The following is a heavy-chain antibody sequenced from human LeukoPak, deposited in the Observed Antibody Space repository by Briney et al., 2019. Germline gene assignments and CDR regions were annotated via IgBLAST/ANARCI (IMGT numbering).Heavy chain of an antibody. Sequence: SETLSLTCTVSGGSIRSYHWSWIRQPPGKRLEWIGYIYDSGSTNYNPSLKSRVTISIDTSKNQFSLKLSSVTAADTAVYYCAREEYCGGDCYSGFDYWGQGTLVTVSS. CDR1: GGSIRSYH. D-gene: IGHD2-21*02. V-gene: IGHV4-59*01. J-gene: IGHJ4*02. CDR3: AREEYCGGDCYSGFDY. CDR2: IYDSGST.